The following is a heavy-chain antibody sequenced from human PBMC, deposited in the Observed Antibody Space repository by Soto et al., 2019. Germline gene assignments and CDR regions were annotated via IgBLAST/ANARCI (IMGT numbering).Heavy chain of an antibody. CDR2: IYHSGST. V-gene: IGHV4-4*02. D-gene: IGHD3-10*01. CDR3: ARGLEVTFARSNFTMVRGVISVYFDY. Sequence: SETLSLTCAVSGGSISSSNWWSWVRQPPGKGLEWIGEIYHSGSTNYNPSLKSRVTISVDKSKNQFSLKLSSVTAADTAVYYCARGLEVTFARSNFTMVRGVISVYFDYWGQGTLVTVSS. J-gene: IGHJ4*02. CDR1: GGSISSSNW.